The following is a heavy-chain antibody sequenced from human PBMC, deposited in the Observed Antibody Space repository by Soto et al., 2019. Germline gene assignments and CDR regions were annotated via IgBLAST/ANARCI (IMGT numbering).Heavy chain of an antibody. CDR2: IYHSGST. J-gene: IGHJ4*02. CDR3: AMTPVY. V-gene: IGHV4-30-2*01. Sequence: SETLSLTCTVSGGSISSYSWSWIRQPPGKGLEWIGYIYHSGSTYYNPSLKSRVTISVDRSKNQFSLKLSSVTAADTAVYYCAMTPVYWGQGXLVTVSS. D-gene: IGHD2-15*01. CDR1: GGSISSYS.